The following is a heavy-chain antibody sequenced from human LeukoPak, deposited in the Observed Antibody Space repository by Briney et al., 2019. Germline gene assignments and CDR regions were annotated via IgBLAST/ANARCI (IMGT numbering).Heavy chain of an antibody. CDR3: AREVVVPAANYFDY. CDR2: IYYSGST. V-gene: IGHV4-39*02. CDR1: GGSISSSSYY. D-gene: IGHD2-2*01. J-gene: IGHJ4*02. Sequence: PSETLSLTCTVSGGSISSSSYYWGWIRQPPGKGLEWIGSIYYSGSTYYNPSLKSRVTISVDTSKNQFSLKLSSVTAADTAVYYCAREVVVPAANYFDYWGQGTLVTVSS.